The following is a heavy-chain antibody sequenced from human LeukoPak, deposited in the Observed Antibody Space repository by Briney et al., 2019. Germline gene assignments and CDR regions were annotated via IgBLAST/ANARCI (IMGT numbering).Heavy chain of an antibody. CDR1: GFTVSNNY. CDR2: IYSGGST. D-gene: IGHD3-16*01. CDR3: ARDLTVWGSPVI. V-gene: IGHV3-66*01. Sequence: GGSLRLSCAASGFTVSNNYMSWVRQAPGKGLEWVSVIYSGGSTYYADSVKGRFTISRDNSKNTLYLQMNRLRAEDTAVYYCARDLTVWGSPVIWGQGPLVTVSS. J-gene: IGHJ4*02.